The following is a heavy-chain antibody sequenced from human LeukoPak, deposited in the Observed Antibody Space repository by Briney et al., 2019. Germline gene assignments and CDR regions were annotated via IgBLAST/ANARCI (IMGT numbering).Heavy chain of an antibody. Sequence: ASVKVSCKASGYSFSSHDINWVRQATGQGLEWMGWMNPKSGNTDHAQKFQGRVTMSRNTSISVAYLELSSLRSEDTAVYYCARAEVVPAAIVGHDAFDIWGQGTMVTVSS. J-gene: IGHJ3*02. D-gene: IGHD2-2*01. CDR3: ARAEVVPAAIVGHDAFDI. CDR2: MNPKSGNT. CDR1: GYSFSSHD. V-gene: IGHV1-8*01.